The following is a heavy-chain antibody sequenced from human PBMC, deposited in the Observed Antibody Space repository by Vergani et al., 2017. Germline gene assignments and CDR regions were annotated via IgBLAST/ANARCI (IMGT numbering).Heavy chain of an antibody. CDR1: GGSISSYY. D-gene: IGHD6-13*01. J-gene: IGHJ4*02. Sequence: QVQLQESGPGLVKPSETLSLTCTVSGGSISSYYWSWIRQPPGKGLEWIGYIYYSGSTNYNPSLKSRVTISVDTSKNQFSLKLSSVTAADTAVYYCARDRGAAAAYFDYWGQGTLVTVSS. CDR3: ARDRGAAAAYFDY. CDR2: IYYSGST. V-gene: IGHV4-59*01.